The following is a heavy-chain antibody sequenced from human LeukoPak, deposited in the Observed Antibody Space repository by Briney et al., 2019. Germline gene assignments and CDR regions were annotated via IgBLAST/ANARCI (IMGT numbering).Heavy chain of an antibody. CDR3: ARRPSYCSSTSCYIDY. Sequence: KAGESLKISCKISGYNFTNYWIGWVRQMPGKGLEWMGIIYPGDSDTRYSPSFRGQVTISAAKSISTAYLQWSSLKASDTAMYYCARRPSYCSSTSCYIDYWGQGTLVTVSS. J-gene: IGHJ4*02. V-gene: IGHV5-51*01. CDR1: GYNFTNYW. D-gene: IGHD2-2*02. CDR2: IYPGDSDT.